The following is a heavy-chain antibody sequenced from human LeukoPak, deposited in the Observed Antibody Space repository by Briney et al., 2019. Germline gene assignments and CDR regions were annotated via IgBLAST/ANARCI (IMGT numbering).Heavy chain of an antibody. CDR2: ISYDGSYK. Sequence: PGRSLRLSCAASGFTFSSYGMHWVRQAPGKGLEWVAVISYDGSYKHYADPVKGRFTISRDTSKNTLYLQMNSLRGEDTAVYYCAKDYLGASHTFDIWGQGTLVTVSS. CDR1: GFTFSSYG. CDR3: AKDYLGASHTFDI. V-gene: IGHV3-30*18. J-gene: IGHJ3*02. D-gene: IGHD1-26*01.